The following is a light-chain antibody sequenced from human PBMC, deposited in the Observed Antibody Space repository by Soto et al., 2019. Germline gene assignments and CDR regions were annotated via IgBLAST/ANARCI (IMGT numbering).Light chain of an antibody. J-gene: IGLJ2*01. Sequence: QSVLTQPASVSGSPGQSITISCTGTSSDVGSYNLVSWHQQHPGKAPKLMIYEGSKRPSGVSHRFSGSKSGNTASLTISGLHAEDEADYYCCSYAVGSTLVFGGGTKVTVL. CDR2: EGS. V-gene: IGLV2-23*01. CDR3: CSYAVGSTLV. CDR1: SSDVGSYNL.